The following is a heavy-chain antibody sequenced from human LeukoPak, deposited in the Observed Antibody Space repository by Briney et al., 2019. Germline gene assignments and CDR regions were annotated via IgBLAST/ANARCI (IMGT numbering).Heavy chain of an antibody. CDR1: GYTFTSYY. CDR2: INPNSGGT. Sequence: ASVKVSCKASGYTFTSYYMHWVRQAPGQGLEWMGWINPNSGGTNYAQKFQGRVTMTRDTSISTAYMELSRLRSDDTAVYYCARGVVGSYYYYYMDVWGKGTTVTVSS. D-gene: IGHD6-19*01. V-gene: IGHV1-2*02. CDR3: ARGVVGSYYYYYMDV. J-gene: IGHJ6*03.